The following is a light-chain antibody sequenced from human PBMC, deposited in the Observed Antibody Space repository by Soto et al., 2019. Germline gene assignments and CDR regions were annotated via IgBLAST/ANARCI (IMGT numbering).Light chain of an antibody. CDR3: QQYYSYPGT. CDR1: QGISSY. CDR2: AAS. J-gene: IGKJ2*01. V-gene: IGKV1-8*01. Sequence: AIRMTQSPSSFSASTGDRVTITCRACQGISSYLAWYQQKPGKAPKLLIYAASTLQSGVPSRFSGSGSGTDFTLTISCLQSEDFATYYCQQYYSYPGTFGQGTKLEIK.